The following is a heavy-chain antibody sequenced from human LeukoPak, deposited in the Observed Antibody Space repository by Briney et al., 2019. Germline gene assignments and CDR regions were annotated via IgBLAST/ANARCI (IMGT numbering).Heavy chain of an antibody. Sequence: TGGSLRLSCAASGFTFSSYSMNWVRQAPGKGLEWVSSISSSSSYIYYADSVKGRFTISRDNAKNSLYLQMNSLRAEDTAVFYCARDSGYNAFDIWGQGTMVTVSS. J-gene: IGHJ3*02. V-gene: IGHV3-21*01. CDR2: ISSSSSYI. D-gene: IGHD5-12*01. CDR1: GFTFSSYS. CDR3: ARDSGYNAFDI.